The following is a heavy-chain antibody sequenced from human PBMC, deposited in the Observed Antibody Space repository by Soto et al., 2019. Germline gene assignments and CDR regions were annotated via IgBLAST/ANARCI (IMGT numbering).Heavy chain of an antibody. CDR2: LSRGGGTT. V-gene: IGHV3-23*01. J-gene: IGHJ3*01. D-gene: IGHD6-6*01. CDR3: AKDGQYRTDGFDV. Sequence: EAQLLESGGDWAQPGGSLRLSCAASGFTFSRPGMSWVRQAPGKGLEWIAGLSRGGGTTYYADSVKGRFTISRDNSKNTLDLIMNSLKVEDRALYYCAKDGQYRTDGFDVWGQGTMVTVSS. CDR1: GFTFSRPG.